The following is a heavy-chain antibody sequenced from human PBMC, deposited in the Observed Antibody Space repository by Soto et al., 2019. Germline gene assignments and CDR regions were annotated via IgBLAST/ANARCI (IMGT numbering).Heavy chain of an antibody. CDR3: ARRVIGSSRAFDI. CDR1: GFAFTGHP. CDR2: VSDGGDLT. Sequence: GGSLRLSCAASGFAFTGHPMSWVRQAPEKGLEWVAGVSDGGDLTYNADSVKGRFTISRDNSRNTLYLQMNSLRAEDTAVYYCARRVIGSSRAFDIWGQGTMVTVSS. V-gene: IGHV3-23*01. D-gene: IGHD3-10*01. J-gene: IGHJ3*02.